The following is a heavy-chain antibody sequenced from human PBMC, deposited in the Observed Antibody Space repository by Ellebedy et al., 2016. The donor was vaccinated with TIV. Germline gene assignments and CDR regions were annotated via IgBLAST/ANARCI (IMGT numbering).Heavy chain of an antibody. D-gene: IGHD3-22*01. V-gene: IGHV3-23*01. CDR3: AKSHDTSGYHYIGAFDV. Sequence: GESLKISCAASGFTFSSFAMSWVRQAPGKGLEWVSVISGDGGNTEYADSVKGRFTISRDNSKNTLNLQMNTLRAEDTALYYCAKSHDTSGYHYIGAFDVWGQGTTVTVSS. J-gene: IGHJ3*01. CDR1: GFTFSSFA. CDR2: ISGDGGNT.